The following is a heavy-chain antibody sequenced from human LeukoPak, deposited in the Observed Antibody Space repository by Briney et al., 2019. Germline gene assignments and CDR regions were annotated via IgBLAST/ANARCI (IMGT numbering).Heavy chain of an antibody. CDR1: GFTFSSYA. D-gene: IGHD3-10*01. CDR2: ISGSGGSP. J-gene: IGHJ4*02. CDR3: AKDIELVGESPY. Sequence: GGSLRLSCAASGFTFSSYAMSWVRQAPGKGLEWVSAISGSGGSPYYADSVKGRFTISRDNSKNTLYLQMNSLRAEDTAVYYCAKDIELVGESPYWGQGTLVTVSS. V-gene: IGHV3-23*01.